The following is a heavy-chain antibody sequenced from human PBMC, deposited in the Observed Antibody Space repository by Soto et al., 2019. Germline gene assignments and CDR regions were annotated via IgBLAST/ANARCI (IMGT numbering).Heavy chain of an antibody. J-gene: IGHJ6*02. D-gene: IGHD2-2*01. CDR2: IYYSGST. V-gene: IGHV4-31*03. CDR1: GGSISSGGYY. Sequence: SETLSLTCTVSGGSISSGGYYWSWIRQHPGKGLEWIGYIYYSGSTYYNPSLKSRVTISVDTSKNQFSLKLSSVTAADTAVYYCATQVVPAAIYYYYGMDVWGQGTTVTVSS. CDR3: ATQVVPAAIYYYYGMDV.